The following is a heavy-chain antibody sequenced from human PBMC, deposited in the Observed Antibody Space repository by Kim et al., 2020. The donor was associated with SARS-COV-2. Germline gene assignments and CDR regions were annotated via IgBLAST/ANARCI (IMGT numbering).Heavy chain of an antibody. CDR2: ISNSGDDT. D-gene: IGHD3-22*01. J-gene: IGHJ4*02. CDR3: AKRWLYKFSDF. V-gene: IGHV3-23*01. CDR1: GFTFRSYA. Sequence: GGSLRLSCAASGFTFRSYAMAWVRQAPEKGLEWVSTISNSGDDTYYADSVKGRFTISRDNAKNTVYLQMNSLRAEDTAVYYCAKRWLYKFSDFWGQGTLVTVSS.